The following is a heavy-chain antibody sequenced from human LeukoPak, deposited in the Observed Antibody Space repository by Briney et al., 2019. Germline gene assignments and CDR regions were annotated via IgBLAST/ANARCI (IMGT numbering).Heavy chain of an antibody. Sequence: PSETLSLTCTVSGGSISSYFWSWIRQPPGKGLEWIGYIYYSGSTDYNPSLRSRVTISVDTSKNQFPLRLSSVTAADTAVYYCGGDKSTSSSVEYWGQGTLVTVSS. CDR3: GGDKSTSSSVEY. CDR1: GGSISSYF. V-gene: IGHV4-59*08. CDR2: IYYSGST. J-gene: IGHJ4*02. D-gene: IGHD2-2*01.